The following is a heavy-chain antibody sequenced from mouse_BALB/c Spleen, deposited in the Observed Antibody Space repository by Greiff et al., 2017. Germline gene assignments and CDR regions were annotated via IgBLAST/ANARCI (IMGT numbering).Heavy chain of an antibody. CDR3: ARSPIYYDYLYFDY. V-gene: IGHV1-31*01. CDR2: INPYNGAT. Sequence: VQLQQSGPELVKPGASVKISCKASGYSFTGYYMHWVKQSHVKSLEWIGRINPYNGATSYNQNFKDKASLTVDKSSSTAYMELHSLTSEDSAVYYCARSPIYYDYLYFDYWGQGTTLTVSS. CDR1: GYSFTGYY. D-gene: IGHD2-4*01. J-gene: IGHJ2*01.